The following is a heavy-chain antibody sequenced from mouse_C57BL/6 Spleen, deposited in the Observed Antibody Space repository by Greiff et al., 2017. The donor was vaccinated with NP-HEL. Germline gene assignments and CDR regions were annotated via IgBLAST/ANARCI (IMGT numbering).Heavy chain of an antibody. CDR2: INYGGSST. CDR1: GFTFSDCY. J-gene: IGHJ1*03. CDR3: ARGGYGNDWCYFDV. Sequence: EVQLVESEGGLVQPGSSMKLSCTASGFTFSDCYMAWVRQVPEKGLEWVANINYGGSSTYYLDSLKSRFIISSDNAKNILYLQMSRLKSEDTATYQCARGGYGNDWCYFDVWGTGTTVTVSS. D-gene: IGHD2-2*01. V-gene: IGHV5-16*01.